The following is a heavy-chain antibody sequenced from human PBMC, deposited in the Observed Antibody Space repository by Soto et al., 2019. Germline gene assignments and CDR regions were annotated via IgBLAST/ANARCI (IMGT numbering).Heavy chain of an antibody. D-gene: IGHD3-9*01. V-gene: IGHV3-21*01. CDR2: ISSSSSYI. CDR3: ARVKYDNFDY. Sequence: EVQLVESGGGLVKPGGSLRLSCAASGFTFSSYSMNWVRQAPGKGLEWVSSISSSSSYIYYADSVKGRFTTSRDNAKNSLYLQMNSRRVEDTAVYCGARVKYDNFDYWGQGTLVTVSS. CDR1: GFTFSSYS. J-gene: IGHJ4*02.